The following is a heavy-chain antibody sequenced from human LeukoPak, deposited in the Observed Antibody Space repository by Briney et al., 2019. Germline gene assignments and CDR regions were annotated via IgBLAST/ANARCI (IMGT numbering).Heavy chain of an antibody. CDR2: VTSGGST. V-gene: IGHV3-23*01. CDR3: AKGTKGYCSGGSCYHFDY. J-gene: IGHJ4*02. D-gene: IGHD2-15*01. Sequence: EGSLRLSCAPSGFTFTSYAMSWVCQAPGKGLGWVSSVTSGGSTNYADSVKGRFTISRDNSKNTLYLQMNSLRAEDTAVYYCAKGTKGYCSGGSCYHFDYWGQGTLVTVSS. CDR1: GFTFTSYA.